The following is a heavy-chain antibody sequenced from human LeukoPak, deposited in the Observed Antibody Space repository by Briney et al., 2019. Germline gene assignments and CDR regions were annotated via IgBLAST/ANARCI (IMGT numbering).Heavy chain of an antibody. D-gene: IGHD2/OR15-2a*01. CDR1: GFTFSTYW. CDR2: IRQDGSEQ. Sequence: GGSLRLSCAASGFTFSTYWMSWVRQAPGKGLEWVANIRQDGSEQYYMDSVKGRFTISRDNAKHSLFLQMNSLRAEDTAVYYCARVAVIYYYYMEVWGKGTTVTVSS. CDR3: ARVAVIYYYYMEV. V-gene: IGHV3-7*01. J-gene: IGHJ6*03.